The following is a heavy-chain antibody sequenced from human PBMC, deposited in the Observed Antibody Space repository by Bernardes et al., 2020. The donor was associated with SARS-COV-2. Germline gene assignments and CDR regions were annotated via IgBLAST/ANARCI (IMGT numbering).Heavy chain of an antibody. Sequence: SETLSLTCSVSGGSIGSHYWSWIRQSPGKGLEWIGNVYFTGNTNHNPSLRSRAIIGIDTSKSQFSLRLNSVTAADAAVYYCARDVFLGSSWDQSYYGMDVWGQWTTVTVSS. J-gene: IGHJ6*02. CDR1: GGSIGSHY. D-gene: IGHD6-13*01. CDR3: ARDVFLGSSWDQSYYGMDV. V-gene: IGHV4-59*11. CDR2: VYFTGNT.